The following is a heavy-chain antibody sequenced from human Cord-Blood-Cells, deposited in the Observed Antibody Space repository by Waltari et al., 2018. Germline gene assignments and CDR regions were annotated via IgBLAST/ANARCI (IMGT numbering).Heavy chain of an antibody. CDR2: INHSGST. CDR1: GGSFSGYY. J-gene: IGHJ4*02. D-gene: IGHD5-12*01. CDR3: ARTKMATKKFDY. Sequence: QVQLQQWGAGLLKPSETLSLTCAVYGGSFSGYYWSWSRQPPGKGLEWIGEINHSGSTNYNPSLKSRVTISVDTSKNQFSLKLSSVTAADTAVYYCARTKMATKKFDYWGQGTLVTVSS. V-gene: IGHV4-34*01.